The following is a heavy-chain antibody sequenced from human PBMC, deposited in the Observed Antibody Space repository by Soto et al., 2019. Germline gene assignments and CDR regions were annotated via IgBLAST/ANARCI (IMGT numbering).Heavy chain of an antibody. CDR2: IYPGDSDT. J-gene: IGHJ5*02. CDR1: GYAFSSYW. D-gene: IGHD2-8*02. CDR3: ARGYCTATICDPWFDP. V-gene: IGHV5-51*01. Sequence: PGESLKTSCQGPGYAFSSYWIAWVRQMPGKGLEWMRIIYPGDSDTKYSPSFQGQVTISVDKSITTAYLQWSSLKASDTAMYYCARGYCTATICDPWFDPWGQGTLVTVSS.